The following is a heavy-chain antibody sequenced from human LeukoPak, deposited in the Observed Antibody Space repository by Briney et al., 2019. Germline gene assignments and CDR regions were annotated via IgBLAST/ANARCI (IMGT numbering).Heavy chain of an antibody. D-gene: IGHD3-22*01. J-gene: IGHJ4*02. V-gene: IGHV3-21*01. Sequence: PGGSLRLSCATSGFTFISYSMNWVRQAPGKGLEWVSSISSSSSYIYYADSVKGRFTISRDNAKNSLYLQMNSLRAEDTAVYYCARDLRPYYYDSSGYSPSCGYWGQGTLVTVSS. CDR3: ARDLRPYYYDSSGYSPSCGY. CDR2: ISSSSSYI. CDR1: GFTFISYS.